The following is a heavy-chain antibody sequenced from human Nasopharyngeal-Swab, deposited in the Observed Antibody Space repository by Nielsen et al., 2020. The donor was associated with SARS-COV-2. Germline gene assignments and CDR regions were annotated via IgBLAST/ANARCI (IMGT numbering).Heavy chain of an antibody. J-gene: IGHJ3*02. V-gene: IGHV4-39*01. CDR3: AGTYYDFWSGPSGAFDI. CDR2: IYYSGST. Sequence: WIRQPPGKGLEWIGSIYYSGSTYYNPSLKSRVTISVDTSKNQFSLKLSSVIAADTAVYYCAGTYYDFWSGPSGAFDIWGQGTMVTVSS. D-gene: IGHD3-3*01.